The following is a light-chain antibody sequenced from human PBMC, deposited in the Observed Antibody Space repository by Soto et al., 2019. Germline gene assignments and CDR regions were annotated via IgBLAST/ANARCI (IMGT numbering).Light chain of an antibody. J-gene: IGKJ1*01. CDR2: KAS. CDR3: QQYGRSSPWT. Sequence: DIQMTQSPSTLSASVGDRVTITCRASQSISSGLAWYQQKPGRAPTLLIYKASSLETGVPSRFSGSGSGTEFTLILSSLQPDDFARYYCQQYGRSSPWTFGEGTKVEIK. V-gene: IGKV1-5*03. CDR1: QSISSG.